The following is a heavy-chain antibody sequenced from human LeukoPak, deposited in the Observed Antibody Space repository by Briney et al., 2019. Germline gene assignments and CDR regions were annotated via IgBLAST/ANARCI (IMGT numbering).Heavy chain of an antibody. V-gene: IGHV3-48*03. CDR1: GFTFSSYE. J-gene: IGHJ4*02. D-gene: IGHD6-19*01. Sequence: GGSLRLSCAAPGFTFSSYEMKWVRQAPGKGLEWVSYISSSGSTIYYADSVKGRFTISRDNAKNSLYLQMNSLRAEDTAVYYCARGDSSGFHWGQGTLVTVSS. CDR2: ISSSGSTI. CDR3: ARGDSSGFH.